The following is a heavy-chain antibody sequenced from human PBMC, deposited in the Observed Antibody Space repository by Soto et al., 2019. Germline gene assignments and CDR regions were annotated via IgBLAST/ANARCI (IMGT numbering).Heavy chain of an antibody. D-gene: IGHD2-15*01. J-gene: IGHJ5*01. CDR1: GASISSANYY. CDR3: ARVGGRLLRFSS. V-gene: IGHV4-39*01. CDR2: SSYSETT. Sequence: KSSETLSLTCTVSGASISSANYYWGWIRQPPGKRLEWIGGSSYSETTYYNPSLRSPVTISLDTSKNQFSLKLSSVTAADTAVYFCARVGGRLLRFSSWGQGSLVPVSS.